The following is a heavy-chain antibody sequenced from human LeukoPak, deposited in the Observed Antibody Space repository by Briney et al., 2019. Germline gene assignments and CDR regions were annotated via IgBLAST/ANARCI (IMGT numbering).Heavy chain of an antibody. D-gene: IGHD6-13*01. CDR3: ASLGIAAAADNY. J-gene: IGHJ4*02. V-gene: IGHV1-8*01. CDR1: GYTFTNYD. CDR2: MNPNSGNT. Sequence: ASVKVSCKASGYTFTNYDINWVRQATGQGLEWMGWMNPNSGNTGYAQKFQGRVTMTRNTSISTAYMELSSLRSEDTAVYYCASLGIAAAADNYWGQGTLVTVSS.